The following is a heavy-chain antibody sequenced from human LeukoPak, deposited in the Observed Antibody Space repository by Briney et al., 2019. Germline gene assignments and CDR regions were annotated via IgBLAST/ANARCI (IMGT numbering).Heavy chain of an antibody. J-gene: IGHJ5*02. Sequence: PSETLSLTCAVSGGSISSGGYSWSWIRQPPGKGLEWIGYIYHSGSTYYNPSLKSRVTISVDTSKNQFSLKLSSVTAADTAVYYCARGGSHYDFWSGYSGWFDPWGQGTLVTVSS. CDR3: ARGGSHYDFWSGYSGWFDP. V-gene: IGHV4-30-2*01. CDR1: GGSISSGGYS. D-gene: IGHD3-3*01. CDR2: IYHSGST.